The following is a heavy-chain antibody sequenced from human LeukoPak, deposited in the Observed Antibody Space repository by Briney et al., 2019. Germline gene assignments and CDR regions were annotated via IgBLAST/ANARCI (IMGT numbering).Heavy chain of an antibody. CDR2: ISGHDGGP. D-gene: IGHD6-19*01. CDR1: GFPFSSYA. V-gene: IGHV3-23*01. J-gene: IGHJ4*02. CDR3: AKERRTVAGTVCDY. Sequence: PGGSLRPSCAASGFPFSSYAMRWVRRPPGKGLNWVSGISGHDGGPYYADSVKGRFSISRDNSKNTLYLQVNSLRAEDTAVYYCAKERRTVAGTVCDYWGQGTLVTVSS.